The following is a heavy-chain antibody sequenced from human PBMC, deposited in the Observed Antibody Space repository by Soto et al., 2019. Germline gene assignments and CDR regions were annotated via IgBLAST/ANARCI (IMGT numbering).Heavy chain of an antibody. V-gene: IGHV3-30*18. CDR2: ISYDGSNK. D-gene: IGHD5-18*01. CDR1: GFTFSSYG. J-gene: IGHJ4*02. Sequence: GGSLRLSCAASGFTFSSYGMHWVRQAPGKGLEWVAVISYDGSNKYYADSVKGRFTISRDNSKNTLYLQMKSLRAEDTAAYYCAKDNTAMGPGTLDYWGQGTLVTVSS. CDR3: AKDNTAMGPGTLDY.